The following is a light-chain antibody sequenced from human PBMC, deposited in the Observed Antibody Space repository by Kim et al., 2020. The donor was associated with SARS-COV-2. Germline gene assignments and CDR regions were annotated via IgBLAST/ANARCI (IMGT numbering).Light chain of an antibody. CDR1: TGSITTNY. V-gene: IGLV6-57*04. CDR2: DDD. J-gene: IGLJ3*02. CDR3: QSYDTNVWV. Sequence: NFMLTQARSVSGSPGKTVTISCTRSTGSITTNYVQWYLQRPGSAPTIVIFDDDQRPSGVSDRLSGSIDTSSNSASLTISGLTIDDEADYYCQSYDTNVWVFGGGTQLTVL.